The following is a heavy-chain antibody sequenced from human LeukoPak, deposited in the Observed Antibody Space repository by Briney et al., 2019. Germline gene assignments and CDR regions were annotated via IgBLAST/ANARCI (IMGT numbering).Heavy chain of an antibody. Sequence: SETLSLTCAVYGGSFSGYYWSWIRQPPGNGLEWIGEINHSGSTNYNPSLKSRVTISVDTSKNQFSLKLSSVTAADTTVYYCARGGPYSLYYYGSGSYPWGQGTLVTVSS. J-gene: IGHJ5*02. D-gene: IGHD3-10*01. CDR1: GGSFSGYY. CDR2: INHSGST. V-gene: IGHV4-34*01. CDR3: ARGGPYSLYYYGSGSYP.